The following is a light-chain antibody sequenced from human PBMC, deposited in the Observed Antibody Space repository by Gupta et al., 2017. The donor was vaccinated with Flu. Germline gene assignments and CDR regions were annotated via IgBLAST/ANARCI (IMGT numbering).Light chain of an antibody. J-gene: IGKJ4*01. Sequence: SVSASVRDRVTITCRASQGISSWLAWYQQKPGKAPNLLIYTAASLQSGVPSRFSGSASGTDVTLTVSSLQPEDFPTYYCQQAIGGWTKVQIE. CDR3: QQA. CDR2: TAA. V-gene: IGKV1-12*01. CDR1: QGISSW.